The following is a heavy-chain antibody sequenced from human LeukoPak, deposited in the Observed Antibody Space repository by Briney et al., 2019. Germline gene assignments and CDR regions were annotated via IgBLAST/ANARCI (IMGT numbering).Heavy chain of an antibody. J-gene: IGHJ4*02. CDR2: INHSGST. CDR3: ARAGIVARRGGVFDY. D-gene: IGHD6-6*01. V-gene: IGHV4-34*01. Sequence: SETLSLTCAVYGGSFSGYYWSWIRQPPGKGPEWIGEINHSGSTNYNPSLKSRVTISVDTSKNQFSLKLSSVTAADTAVYYCARAGIVARRGGVFDYWGQGTLVTVSS. CDR1: GGSFSGYY.